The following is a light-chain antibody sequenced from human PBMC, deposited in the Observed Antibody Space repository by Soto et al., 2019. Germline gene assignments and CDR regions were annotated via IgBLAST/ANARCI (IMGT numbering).Light chain of an antibody. V-gene: IGKV3-20*01. CDR3: QQYGSSLYT. CDR1: LSVSSSS. Sequence: EIVLTQSPGTLSLSPGERATLSCRASLSVSSSSLAWYQQKPGQAPRLLFYGASTRATGIPDRFSGSGSGTDFTLTISRLEPKDFAVYYCQQYGSSLYTFGQGTK. CDR2: GAS. J-gene: IGKJ2*01.